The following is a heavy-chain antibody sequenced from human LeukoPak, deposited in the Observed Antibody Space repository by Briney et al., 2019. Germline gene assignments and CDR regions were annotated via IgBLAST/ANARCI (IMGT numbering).Heavy chain of an antibody. CDR1: GFTFSSYG. Sequence: PGGSLRLSCAASGFTFSSYGMHWVRQAPGKGLAWVAVISFDGNNEYYADSVKGRFTISRDNAKNFLYLQMNSLRAEDTALYYCAKLVEWLGAFDIWGQGTMVTVSS. CDR2: ISFDGNNE. CDR3: AKLVEWLGAFDI. V-gene: IGHV3-30*18. D-gene: IGHD3-3*01. J-gene: IGHJ3*02.